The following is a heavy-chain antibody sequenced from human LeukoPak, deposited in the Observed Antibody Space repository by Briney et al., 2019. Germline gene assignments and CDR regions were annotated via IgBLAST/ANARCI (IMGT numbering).Heavy chain of an antibody. CDR1: GFTFSSYA. Sequence: GGSLRLSCAASGFTFSSYAMSWVRQAPGKGLEWVGRIKSKTDGGTSDYAAPVQGRFTISRDDSKNTLYLQMNSLKIEDTAVYYCATDPGEWEPIWGQGTMVTVSS. J-gene: IGHJ3*02. V-gene: IGHV3-15*01. CDR2: IKSKTDGGTS. CDR3: ATDPGEWEPI. D-gene: IGHD1-26*01.